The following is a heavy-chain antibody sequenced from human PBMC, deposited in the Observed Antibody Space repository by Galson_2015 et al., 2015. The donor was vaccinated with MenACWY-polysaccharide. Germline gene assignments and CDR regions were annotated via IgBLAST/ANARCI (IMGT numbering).Heavy chain of an antibody. Sequence: YFADSVKGRFTISRDNAKNSLYLQMNSLRAEDTAMYYCARSAWLDIWGQGTMVTVSS. CDR3: ARSAWLDI. D-gene: IGHD6-25*01. V-gene: IGHV3-11*01. J-gene: IGHJ3*02.